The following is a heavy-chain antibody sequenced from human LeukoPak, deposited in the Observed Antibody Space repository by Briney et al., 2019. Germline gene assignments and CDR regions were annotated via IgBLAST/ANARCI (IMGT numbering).Heavy chain of an antibody. V-gene: IGHV3-20*04. CDR2: INLNGGSA. CDR1: GFTFVDYG. Sequence: GGSLSPSRAASGFTFVDYGMSWVGQAPGKGLGWVFGINLNGGSAGYADSVKGRFTISRDNAKNSLYLKMNSLRAEDTALYYCARGTLKAAATDFDYWGQGTLVTVSS. CDR3: ARGTLKAAATDFDY. J-gene: IGHJ4*02. D-gene: IGHD6-13*01.